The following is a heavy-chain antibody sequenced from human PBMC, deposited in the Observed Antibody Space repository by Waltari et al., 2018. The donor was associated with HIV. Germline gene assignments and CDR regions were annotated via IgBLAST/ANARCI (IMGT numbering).Heavy chain of an antibody. CDR1: GFTFDDYA. D-gene: IGHD3-9*01. V-gene: IGHV3-9*01. J-gene: IGHJ5*02. CDR3: AKDSHYDIRRWFDP. CDR2: ISWNSGSI. Sequence: EVQLVESGGGLVQPGRSLRLSCAASGFTFDDYAMHWVRQAPGKGLEWVSGISWNSGSIGYADSVKGRFTISRDNAKNSLYLQMNSLRAEDTALYYCAKDSHYDIRRWFDPWGQGTLVTVSS.